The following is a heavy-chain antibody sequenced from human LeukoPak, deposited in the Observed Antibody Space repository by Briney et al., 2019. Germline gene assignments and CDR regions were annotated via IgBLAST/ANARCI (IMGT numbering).Heavy chain of an antibody. Sequence: SQTLSLTCTVSGGSISSGGYYWSWIRQHPGRGLEWIGYIYYSGSTYYNPSLKSRVTISVDTSKNQFSLKLSSVTAADTAVYYCARSGQKDIVATSYFDYWGQGTLVTVSS. J-gene: IGHJ4*02. CDR2: IYYSGST. CDR3: ARSGQKDIVATSYFDY. D-gene: IGHD5-12*01. V-gene: IGHV4-31*03. CDR1: GGSISSGGYY.